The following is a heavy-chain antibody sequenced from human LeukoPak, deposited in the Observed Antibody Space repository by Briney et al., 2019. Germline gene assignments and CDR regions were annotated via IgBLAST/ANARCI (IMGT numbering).Heavy chain of an antibody. D-gene: IGHD6-19*01. CDR3: TREYSSGWPFDF. CDR2: IRSKADTYAT. J-gene: IGHJ4*02. CDR1: GFTFSDSA. Sequence: GGSLKLSCAASGFTFSDSAIHWVRQATGTGLEWVGRIRSKADTYATTYGASLKGRFTISRDDSRNRAYLQMSSLRTEDTAVYYCTREYSSGWPFDFWGRGTLVTVSS. V-gene: IGHV3-73*01.